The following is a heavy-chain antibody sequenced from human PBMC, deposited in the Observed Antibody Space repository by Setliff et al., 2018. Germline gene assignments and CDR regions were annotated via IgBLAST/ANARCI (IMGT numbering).Heavy chain of an antibody. CDR2: IYYSGST. V-gene: IGHV4-39*01. D-gene: IGHD3-10*01. Sequence: SETLSLTCRVSGGSISSGNYYWGLIRQPPGKGLEWVATIYYSGSTYSNPSLKSRLIISVDAPDNQFSVKLSSVTAADTAVYYCARHKSNGSGSYPSLYMDVWGKWIMVTVSS. CDR1: GGSISSGNYY. J-gene: IGHJ6*03. CDR3: ARHKSNGSGSYPSLYMDV.